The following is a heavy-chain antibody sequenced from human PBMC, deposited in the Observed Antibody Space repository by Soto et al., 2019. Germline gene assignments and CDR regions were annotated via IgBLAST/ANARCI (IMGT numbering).Heavy chain of an antibody. CDR1: GFTFSSYA. CDR3: AKGQIVVVPAAWWRSSYYYYYGMDV. V-gene: IGHV3-23*01. D-gene: IGHD2-2*01. J-gene: IGHJ6*02. CDR2: ISGSGGST. Sequence: PGGSLRLSCAASGFTFSSYAMSWVRQAPGKGLEWVSAISGSGGSTYYADSVKGRFTISRDNSKNTLYLQMNSLRAEDTAVYYCAKGQIVVVPAAWWRSSYYYYYGMDVWGQGTTVTVSS.